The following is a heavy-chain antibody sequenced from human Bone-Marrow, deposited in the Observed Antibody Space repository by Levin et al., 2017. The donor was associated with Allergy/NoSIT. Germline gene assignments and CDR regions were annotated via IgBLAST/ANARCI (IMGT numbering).Heavy chain of an antibody. CDR3: TRHHYYDSSGYPYPFDY. J-gene: IGHJ4*02. V-gene: IGHV3-73*01. CDR1: GFTFSGSA. CDR2: IRSKGDNYAT. Sequence: GGSLRLSCAASGFTFSGSAMHWVRQAPGKGLEWVGRIRSKGDNYATAYAASVKGRFTISRDDSKNTAYLQMNSLKTEDTAVYYCTRHHYYDSSGYPYPFDYWGQGTPVTVSS. D-gene: IGHD3-22*01.